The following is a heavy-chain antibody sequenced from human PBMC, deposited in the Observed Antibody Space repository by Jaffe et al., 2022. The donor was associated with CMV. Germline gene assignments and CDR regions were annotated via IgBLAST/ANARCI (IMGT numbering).Heavy chain of an antibody. J-gene: IGHJ4*02. CDR1: GGSISSGGYY. CDR2: IYYSGST. Sequence: QVQLQESGPGLVKPSQTLSLTCTVSGGSISSGGYYWSWIRQHPGKGLEWIGYIYYSGSTYYNPSLKSRVTISVDTSKNQFSLKLSSVTAADTAVYYCARDFGISRSYDILTGSSYEQMIWGQGTLVTVSS. V-gene: IGHV4-31*03. D-gene: IGHD3-9*01. CDR3: ARDFGISRSYDILTGSSYEQMI.